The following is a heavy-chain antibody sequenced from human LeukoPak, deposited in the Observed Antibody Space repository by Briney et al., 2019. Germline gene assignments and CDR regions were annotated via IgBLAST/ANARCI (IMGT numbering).Heavy chain of an antibody. Sequence: GGSLRLSCAASGFTFSSYAMHWVRQAPGKGLEWVAVISYDGSNKYYADSVKGRFTISRDNSKNTLYLQMNGLRAEDTAVYYCARGPSLGVIPSAGYYYGMDVWGQGTTVTVSS. J-gene: IGHJ6*02. CDR2: ISYDGSNK. D-gene: IGHD3-10*01. V-gene: IGHV3-30-3*01. CDR1: GFTFSSYA. CDR3: ARGPSLGVIPSAGYYYGMDV.